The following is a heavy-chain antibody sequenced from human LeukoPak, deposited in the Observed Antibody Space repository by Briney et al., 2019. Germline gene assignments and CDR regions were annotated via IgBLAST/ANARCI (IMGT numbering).Heavy chain of an antibody. CDR1: GFTFRSYD. V-gene: IGHV3-23*01. J-gene: IGHJ4*02. D-gene: IGHD3-22*01. Sequence: PGGTLRLSCAASGFTFRSYDMRWVRQAPGKGLEWVSAISDGGGSTYYADSVKGRFTIPRDNFKNTLYLQINSLRAEDTAVHYCAKDTSNYYDSSGYTSSFDYWGQGTLVTVSS. CDR3: AKDTSNYYDSSGYTSSFDY. CDR2: ISDGGGST.